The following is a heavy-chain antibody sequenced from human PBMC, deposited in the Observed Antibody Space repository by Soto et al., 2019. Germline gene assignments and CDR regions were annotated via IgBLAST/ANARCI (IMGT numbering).Heavy chain of an antibody. J-gene: IGHJ4*02. D-gene: IGHD3-22*01. CDR3: ARFDSGYYSIDY. Sequence: PSETLSLTCTVSGGSISSSSYYWAWIRQPPGKGLEWIGSIYYSGSTYYNPSLKSRVTISVDTSKNQFSLKLSSVTAADTAVYYCARFDSGYYSIDYWGQGTLVTVSS. CDR2: IYYSGST. CDR1: GGSISSSSYY. V-gene: IGHV4-39*01.